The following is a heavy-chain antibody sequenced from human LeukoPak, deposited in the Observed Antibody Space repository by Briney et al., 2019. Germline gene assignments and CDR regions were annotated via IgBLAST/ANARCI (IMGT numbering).Heavy chain of an antibody. J-gene: IGHJ4*02. CDR3: PKDDFRSHIVATGGGLLNY. V-gene: IGHV3-30*04. D-gene: IGHD5-12*01. Sequence: PGGSLRLSCAASGFTFSSYAMHWVRQAPGKGLEWVAVISYDGSNKYYADSVKGRFTISRDNAKNTLYRQMNSLRDEERDVFSCPKDDFRSHIVATGGGLLNYWGQGTLVTVSS. CDR1: GFTFSSYA. CDR2: ISYDGSNK.